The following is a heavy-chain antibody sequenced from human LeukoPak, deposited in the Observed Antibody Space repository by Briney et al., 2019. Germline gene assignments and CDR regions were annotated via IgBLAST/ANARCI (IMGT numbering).Heavy chain of an antibody. CDR1: GGSINSGDYY. D-gene: IGHD3-3*01. Sequence: SETLSLTCTVSGGSINSGDYYWSWIRQPPGKGLEWIGYIYYSGSTYYNPSLKSQVTISVDTSKNQFSLKLSSVTAADTAVYYCARHSIFGVVIKDYRGQGTLVTVSS. CDR3: ARHSIFGVVIKDY. J-gene: IGHJ4*02. CDR2: IYYSGST. V-gene: IGHV4-30-4*08.